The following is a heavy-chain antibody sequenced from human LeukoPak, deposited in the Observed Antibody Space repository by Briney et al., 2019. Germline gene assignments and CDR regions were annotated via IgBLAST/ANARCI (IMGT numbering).Heavy chain of an antibody. CDR3: ARERIVAASLVFDY. CDR2: IYWDDDA. J-gene: IGHJ4*02. D-gene: IGHD1-26*01. V-gene: IGHV2-5*02. CDR1: GFSLNTRDLG. Sequence: SGPTLVKPTQTLTLTCTFSGFSLNTRDLGVGWIRQPPGKAPEWLAVIYWDDDARYRPSLKTRLTITKDTSKNQVVLTMTDMAPVDTATFYCARERIVAASLVFDYWGQGTPVSVSS.